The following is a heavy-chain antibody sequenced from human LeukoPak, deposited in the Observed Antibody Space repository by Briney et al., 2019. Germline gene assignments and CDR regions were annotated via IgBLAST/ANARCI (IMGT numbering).Heavy chain of an antibody. D-gene: IGHD6-6*01. CDR3: ARHVAARLDY. CDR2: IYHSGST. CDR1: GYSISSGYY. V-gene: IGHV4-38-2*01. J-gene: IGHJ4*02. Sequence: PSETLSLTCAVSGYSISSGYYWGWIRQPPGKGLEWIGSIYHSGSTYYNPSLKMRVTISVDTSKNQFSLKLSSVTAADTAVYYCARHVAARLDYWGQGTLVTVSS.